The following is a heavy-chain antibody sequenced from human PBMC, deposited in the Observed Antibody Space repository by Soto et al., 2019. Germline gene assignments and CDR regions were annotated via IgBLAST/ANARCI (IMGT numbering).Heavy chain of an antibody. CDR3: ARELDYYDSSGMVFQH. V-gene: IGHV1-18*01. D-gene: IGHD3-22*01. J-gene: IGHJ1*01. CDR2: ISAYNGNT. Sequence: VASVKVSCKASGYTFTSYGISWVRQAPGQGLEWMGWISAYNGNTNYAQKLQGRVTMTTDTSTSTAYMELRSLRSDDTAVYYRARELDYYDSSGMVFQHWCQGTLVTVSS. CDR1: GYTFTSYG.